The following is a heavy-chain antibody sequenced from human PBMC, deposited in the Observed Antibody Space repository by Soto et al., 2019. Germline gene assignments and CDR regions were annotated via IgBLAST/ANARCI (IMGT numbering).Heavy chain of an antibody. CDR2: IDPSGGVT. J-gene: IGHJ6*02. V-gene: IGHV1-46*01. Sequence: ASVKVSCKTSGYTFTKFHIHWVRQAPGQGLEWMGMIDPSGGVTRDAQRFQGRVTMTSDTSTSTVYMELSRLRSEDTAVYYCAREGPITETTEDYYYSGMDVWGQGTTVTVSS. CDR3: AREGPITETTEDYYYSGMDV. CDR1: GYTFTKFH. D-gene: IGHD1-7*01.